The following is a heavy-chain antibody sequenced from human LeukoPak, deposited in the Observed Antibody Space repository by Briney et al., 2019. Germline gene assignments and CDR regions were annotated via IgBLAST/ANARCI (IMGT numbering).Heavy chain of an antibody. J-gene: IGHJ6*03. Sequence: SVKVSCKASGGTFSSYAISWVRQAPGHGLEWMGEIITIFGTANYAQKFQGRVTITTNESTSTAYMELSSLRSEDTAVYYCASRGGNYVDYYYMDVWGKGTTVTVSS. CDR3: ASRGGNYVDYYYMDV. D-gene: IGHD1-26*01. CDR1: GGTFSSYA. CDR2: IITIFGTA. V-gene: IGHV1-69*05.